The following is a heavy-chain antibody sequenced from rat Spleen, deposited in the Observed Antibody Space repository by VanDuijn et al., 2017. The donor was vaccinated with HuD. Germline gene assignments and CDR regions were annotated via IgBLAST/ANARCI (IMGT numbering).Heavy chain of an antibody. V-gene: IGHV5S10*01. CDR3: ARRHYGYTDYFDY. CDR2: IIYDGGRT. CDR1: GFTLSDYN. J-gene: IGHJ2*01. Sequence: EVQLVESGGGLVQPGRSLKLSCAASGFTLSDYNMAWVRQAPRKGLEWVATIIYDGGRTYYRDSVKGRFTISRDNAKSTLSLQMDSLRSEDTATYYCARRHYGYTDYFDYWGQGVMVTVSS. D-gene: IGHD1-9*01.